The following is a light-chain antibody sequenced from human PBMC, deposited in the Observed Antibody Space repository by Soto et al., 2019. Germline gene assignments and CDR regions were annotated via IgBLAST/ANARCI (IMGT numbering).Light chain of an antibody. Sequence: DVVMTQSPLSLPVTLGQPASISCRSSLSLVYSDGNTYLNWFQQRPGQSPRRLIYKISNRDSGVPDRFSGSGSGTYFTLQISRVEAEDVGIYYCMQGTHWPLTFGQGTRLEI. CDR2: KIS. V-gene: IGKV2-30*01. CDR1: LSLVYSDGNTY. CDR3: MQGTHWPLT. J-gene: IGKJ5*01.